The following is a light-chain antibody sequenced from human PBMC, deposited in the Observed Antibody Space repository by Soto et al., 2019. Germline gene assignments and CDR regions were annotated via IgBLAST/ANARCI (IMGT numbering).Light chain of an antibody. CDR1: QSVSSN. Sequence: EILMTQSPATLSVSPGERATLSCRASQSVSSNLAWYQQKPGQAPRLLIYSASTRATDIPARFSGSGSGTEFTLTISSLQSEDFAVYYYQQYDNWPPWAFGQGTKVEFK. CDR3: QQYDNWPPWA. V-gene: IGKV3-15*01. CDR2: SAS. J-gene: IGKJ1*01.